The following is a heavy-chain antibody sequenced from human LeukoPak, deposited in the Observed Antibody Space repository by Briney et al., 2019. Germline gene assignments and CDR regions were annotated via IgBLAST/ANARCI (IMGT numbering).Heavy chain of an antibody. CDR3: ARDFFLYCSGGSCDPSSDAFDI. J-gene: IGHJ3*02. V-gene: IGHV1-18*01. D-gene: IGHD2-15*01. CDR1: GYTFTSYG. CDR2: ISAYNGNT. Sequence: GASVKVSCKASGYTFTSYGISWVRQAPGQGLEWMGWISAYNGNTNYAQKLQGRVTMTTDTSTSTAYMELRSLRSDDTAVYYCARDFFLYCSGGSCDPSSDAFDIWGQGTMVTVSS.